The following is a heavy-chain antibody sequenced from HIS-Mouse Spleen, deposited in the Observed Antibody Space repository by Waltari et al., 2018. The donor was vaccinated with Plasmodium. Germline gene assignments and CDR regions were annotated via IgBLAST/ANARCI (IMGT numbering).Heavy chain of an antibody. J-gene: IGHJ5*02. Sequence: QVQLQESGPGLVKPSETLSLTCTVSGYSISSGYYWGWIRQPPGKGLEWIGSIYHSGGTYYNPSLKSRVTISVDTSKNQFSLKLSSVTAADTAVYYCARGVGYSSSWYWFDPWGQGTLVTVSS. CDR2: IYHSGGT. CDR3: ARGVGYSSSWYWFDP. V-gene: IGHV4-38-2*02. CDR1: GYSISSGYY. D-gene: IGHD6-13*01.